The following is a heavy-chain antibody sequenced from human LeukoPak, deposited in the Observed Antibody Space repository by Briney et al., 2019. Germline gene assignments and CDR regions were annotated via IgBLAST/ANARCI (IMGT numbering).Heavy chain of an antibody. J-gene: IGHJ4*02. CDR3: AKAPGDYYYFDY. Sequence: GGSLRLSCAASGFTFSSYAMHWVRQAPGKGLEWVAVISYDGSNKYYADSVKGRFTISRDNPKNTLYLQVNSLRAEDTAIYYCAKAPGDYYYFDYWGQGTLVTVSS. D-gene: IGHD7-27*01. CDR2: ISYDGSNK. CDR1: GFTFSSYA. V-gene: IGHV3-30*04.